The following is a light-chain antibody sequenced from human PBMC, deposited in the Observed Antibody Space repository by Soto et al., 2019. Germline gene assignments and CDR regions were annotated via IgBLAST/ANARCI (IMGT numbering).Light chain of an antibody. CDR2: GAS. J-gene: IGKJ2*01. CDR1: QNFGNTF. Sequence: IVLTQSPGTLSLSPGERATLSCRASQNFGNTFLAWYQQKPGHAPRLLIYGASSRATGIPDRISGSGSGTDFPLTISRLEPEDFAVYFCQQYGSSPYTFGQGTKLEIK. CDR3: QQYGSSPYT. V-gene: IGKV3-20*01.